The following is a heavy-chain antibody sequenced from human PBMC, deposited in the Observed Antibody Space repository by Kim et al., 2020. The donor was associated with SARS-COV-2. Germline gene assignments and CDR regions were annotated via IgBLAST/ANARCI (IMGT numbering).Heavy chain of an antibody. D-gene: IGHD4-17*01. CDR2: TYYRSKWFY. CDR3: ARDYGDSYYYYHGMDV. V-gene: IGHV6-1*01. CDR1: GDRVSTNSGA. Sequence: SQTLSLTCAISGDRVSTNSGAWNWIRQSPSRGLEWLGRTYYRSKWFYDYAVSVKTRIIINTDTSKNQFSLQLNSVTPEDTAVYYCARDYGDSYYYYHGMDVWGQGTTVTVSS. J-gene: IGHJ6*02.